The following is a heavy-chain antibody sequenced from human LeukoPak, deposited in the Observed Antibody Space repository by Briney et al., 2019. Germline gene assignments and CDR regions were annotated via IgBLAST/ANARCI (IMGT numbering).Heavy chain of an antibody. D-gene: IGHD5-24*01. V-gene: IGHV3-13*01. J-gene: IGHJ4*02. Sequence: GSLRLSCAASGFTFSSYDMHCVRQATGKGLEWVSAIGTAGDTYYPGSVKGRFTISRENAKNSLYLQMNSLRAGDTAVYYCARADGDGYNFGFDYWGQGTLVTVSS. CDR2: IGTAGDT. CDR3: ARADGDGYNFGFDY. CDR1: GFTFSSYD.